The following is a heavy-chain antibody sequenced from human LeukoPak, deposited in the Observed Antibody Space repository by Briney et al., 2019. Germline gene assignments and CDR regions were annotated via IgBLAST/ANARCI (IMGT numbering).Heavy chain of an antibody. CDR2: ISWNSGSI. V-gene: IGHV3-9*01. CDR3: AKDEWLTH. Sequence: GRSLRLSCAASGFTFDDYAMHWIRQPPGKGLEWVSGISWNSGSIGYAYSVNGRFTISRNNAKNSLYLQMNSPRAEDTAFYYCAKDEWLTHWGQGTLVTVSS. CDR1: GFTFDDYA. J-gene: IGHJ4*02. D-gene: IGHD5-12*01.